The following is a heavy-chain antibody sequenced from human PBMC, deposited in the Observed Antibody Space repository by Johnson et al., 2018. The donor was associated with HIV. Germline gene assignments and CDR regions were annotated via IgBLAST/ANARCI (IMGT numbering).Heavy chain of an antibody. V-gene: IGHV3-15*01. CDR2: IISERDGGTT. CDR1: GFNFNHAW. Sequence: MQLVESGGGLVKPGKSLRLSCEASGFNFNHAWMSWVRQAPGKGLEWVGRIISERDGGTTDYSAPVKDRFTISRDDSTNTLYLQMNSLKIEDTAVYYCATDLFSLILEDDGFDTWGQGTMVTVSS. CDR3: ATDLFSLILEDDGFDT. J-gene: IGHJ3*02.